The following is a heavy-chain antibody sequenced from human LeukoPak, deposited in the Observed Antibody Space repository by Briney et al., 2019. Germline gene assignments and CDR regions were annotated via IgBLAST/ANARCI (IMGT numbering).Heavy chain of an antibody. CDR3: AKQQVLLWCGELLDWFDP. V-gene: IGHV3-23*01. CDR2: ISGSGGST. Sequence: GGSLTLSCAASGFTFSSYAMSWVRQAPGKGLEWVSAISGSGGSTYYADSVKGRFTISRDNSKNTLYLQMISLRAVDTPVYYCAKQQVLLWCGELLDWFDPWGQGTLVTVSS. J-gene: IGHJ5*02. CDR1: GFTFSSYA. D-gene: IGHD3-10*01.